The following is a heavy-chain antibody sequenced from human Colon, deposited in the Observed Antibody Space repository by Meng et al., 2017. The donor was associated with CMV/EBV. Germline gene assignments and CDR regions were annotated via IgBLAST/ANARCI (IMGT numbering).Heavy chain of an antibody. J-gene: IGHJ6*02. CDR3: ARGNTHLRLGYYYGMDV. D-gene: IGHD2/OR15-2a*01. CDR1: GGTFSSYA. CDR2: IIPIFGTA. Sequence: ASVKVSCKASGGTFSSYAISWVRQAPGQGLEWMGGIIPIFGTANYAQKFQGRVTITTDESTSTAYMELSSLRSEDTAVYYCARGNTHLRLGYYYGMDVWGQGTTVTVSS. V-gene: IGHV1-69*05.